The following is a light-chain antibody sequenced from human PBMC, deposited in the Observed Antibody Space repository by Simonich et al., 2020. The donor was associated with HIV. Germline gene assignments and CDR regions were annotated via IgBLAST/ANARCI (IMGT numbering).Light chain of an antibody. V-gene: IGKV3-11*01. Sequence: EIVLTQSPATLSLSPGERATLYCRASQSVSSYLAWYPQKPGQAPRRLIYDASNRATGIPARFSGSGSGTDFTLTSSSLEPEDFAVYYCQQRSNWPSTFGGGTKVEIK. CDR2: DAS. CDR3: QQRSNWPST. J-gene: IGKJ4*01. CDR1: QSVSSY.